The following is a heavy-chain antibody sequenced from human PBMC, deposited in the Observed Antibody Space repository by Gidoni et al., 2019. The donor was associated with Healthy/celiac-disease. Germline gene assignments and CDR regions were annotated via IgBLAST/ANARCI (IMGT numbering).Heavy chain of an antibody. V-gene: IGHV3-73*01. CDR3: TAQTTVTTGY. Sequence: EVQLVASGGVLVQPGGSLQLSCAASGFTFSGSAMHWVRQASGKGLEGVGRIRSKANSYATADAVSVKGRFTISRDDSKNTAYLQMNSLKTEDTAVYYCTAQTTVTTGYWGQGTLVTVSS. CDR2: IRSKANSYAT. J-gene: IGHJ4*02. D-gene: IGHD4-17*01. CDR1: GFTFSGSA.